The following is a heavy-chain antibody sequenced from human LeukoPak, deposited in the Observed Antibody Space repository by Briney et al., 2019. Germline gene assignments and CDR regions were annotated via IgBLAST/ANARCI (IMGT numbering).Heavy chain of an antibody. Sequence: ASVKVSCKASGYTFTSYGISWVRQALGQGLEWMGWISAYNGNTNYAQKLQGRVTMTTDTSASSAYMELRSLRSDDTAVYYCARGSQYSRGNWFDPWGQGTLVTVSS. CDR2: ISAYNGNT. V-gene: IGHV1-18*01. J-gene: IGHJ5*02. CDR3: ARGSQYSRGNWFDP. D-gene: IGHD5-18*01. CDR1: GYTFTSYG.